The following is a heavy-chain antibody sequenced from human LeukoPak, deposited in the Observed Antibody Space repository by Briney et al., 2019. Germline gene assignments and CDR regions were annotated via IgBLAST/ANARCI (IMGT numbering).Heavy chain of an antibody. Sequence: VASVKVSCKASGGTFSSYAISWVRQAPGQGLEWMGRIIPILGIANYAQKFQGRVTITADKSTSTAYMELSSLRPEDTAVYYCARDDILTHNWGQGTLVTVSS. CDR3: ARDDILTHN. V-gene: IGHV1-69*04. D-gene: IGHD3-9*01. CDR1: GGTFSSYA. J-gene: IGHJ4*02. CDR2: IIPILGIA.